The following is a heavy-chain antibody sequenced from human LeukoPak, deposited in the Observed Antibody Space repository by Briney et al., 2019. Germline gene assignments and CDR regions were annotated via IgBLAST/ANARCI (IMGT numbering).Heavy chain of an antibody. CDR3: ARDRNDYGDYGGGY. V-gene: IGHV4-34*01. CDR2: INHSGST. D-gene: IGHD4-17*01. CDR1: GGSFSGYY. J-gene: IGHJ4*02. Sequence: SETLSLTCAVYGGSFSGYYWSWIRQPPGKGLEWIGEINHSGSTNYNPSLKSRVTISVDTSKNQFSLKLSSVTAADTAVYYCARDRNDYGDYGGGYWGQGTLVTVSS.